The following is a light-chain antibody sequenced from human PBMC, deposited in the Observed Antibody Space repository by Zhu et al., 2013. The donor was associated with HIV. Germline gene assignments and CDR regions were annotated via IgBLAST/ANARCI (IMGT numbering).Light chain of an antibody. V-gene: IGKV3-20*01. CDR2: DAS. CDR3: QQYDSYSFT. J-gene: IGKJ2*01. Sequence: IVLTQSPGTLSLSPGERVTLSCRASQSVSSTLAWYQQKPGQAPRLLIYDASSRATGIPDRFSGSGSGTDFTLTISRLEPEDFASYYCQQYDSYSFTFGQGTKLEIK. CDR1: QSVSST.